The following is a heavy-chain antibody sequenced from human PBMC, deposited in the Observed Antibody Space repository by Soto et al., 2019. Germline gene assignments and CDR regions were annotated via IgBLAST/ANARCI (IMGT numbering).Heavy chain of an antibody. CDR1: GFTFSSYA. Sequence: GGSLRLSCAASGFTFSSYAMSWVRLVPGKGLEWLSAISGSGGSTYYADSVKGRFTISRDKSTNTLYLQMHSLRTEDTAIFYCASASGHNYVTLHGPFDHWGQGALVTVSS. CDR2: ISGSGGST. D-gene: IGHD3-10*02. CDR3: ASASGHNYVTLHGPFDH. V-gene: IGHV3-23*01. J-gene: IGHJ4*02.